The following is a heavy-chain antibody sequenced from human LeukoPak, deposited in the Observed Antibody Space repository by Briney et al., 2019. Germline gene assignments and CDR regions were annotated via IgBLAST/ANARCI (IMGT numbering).Heavy chain of an antibody. CDR3: ARYISGHFDY. V-gene: IGHV4-59*01. CDR2: TYYTGST. CDR1: GGSISGYY. J-gene: IGHJ4*02. Sequence: SETLSLTCTVSGGSISGYYLTWIRQPPGKGLEWIGYTYYTGSTKYNPSLNSRVTMSMDTSKTQFSLKLRSVTAADTAVYFCARYISGHFDYWGQGTLVTVSS. D-gene: IGHD6-25*01.